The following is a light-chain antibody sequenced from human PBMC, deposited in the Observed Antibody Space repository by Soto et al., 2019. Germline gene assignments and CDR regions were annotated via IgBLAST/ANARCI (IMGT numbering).Light chain of an antibody. V-gene: IGKV3-20*01. J-gene: IGKJ4*01. CDR1: QSVSSSS. CDR2: GAS. CDR3: QQYGSSPLT. Sequence: EIVLTQSPGTLSLSPGERATLSCRASQSVSSSSLAWYQQKPGQAPRLLIYGASSRATGIPDRFSGSGSGTDFTLTISRLGPEDFAVYYCQQYGSSPLTCGGGTKVEIK.